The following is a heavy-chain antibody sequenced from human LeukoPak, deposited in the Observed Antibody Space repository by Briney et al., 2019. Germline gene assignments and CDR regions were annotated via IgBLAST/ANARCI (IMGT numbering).Heavy chain of an antibody. D-gene: IGHD3-3*01. Sequence: GGSLRLSCAASGFTFSSYWMSWVRQAPGKGLEWVANINQDGSEKYYVDSVKGRFTISRDNAKNSLYLQMNSPRAEDTAVYYCARNDRDFWSGLGSDYWGQGTLVTVSS. CDR2: INQDGSEK. CDR3: ARNDRDFWSGLGSDY. CDR1: GFTFSSYW. J-gene: IGHJ4*02. V-gene: IGHV3-7*01.